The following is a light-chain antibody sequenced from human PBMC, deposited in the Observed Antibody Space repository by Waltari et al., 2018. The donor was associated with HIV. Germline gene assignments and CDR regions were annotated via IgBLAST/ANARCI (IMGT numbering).Light chain of an antibody. V-gene: IGLV3-25*03. Sequence: SYELTQPPSVSVSPGQTARITCSGDALSKQYAYWYQQKPGQAPVVVSDKDTRKSSGIPERFSGSTSGTTVTLTISGVQAEDEADYYCQSADSSGNWLFGGGTKLTVV. CDR3: QSADSSGNWL. CDR1: ALSKQY. J-gene: IGLJ3*02. CDR2: KDT.